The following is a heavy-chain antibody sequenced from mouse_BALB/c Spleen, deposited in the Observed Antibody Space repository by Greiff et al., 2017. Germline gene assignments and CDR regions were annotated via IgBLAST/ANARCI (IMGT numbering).Heavy chain of an antibody. CDR1: GYTFTDYN. J-gene: IGHJ3*01. CDR3: ARGLLRLREGFAY. CDR2: INPNNGGT. Sequence: VLLKESGPGLVQPGASVKIPCAASGYTFTDYNMDWVSQSHGKSLEWIGDINPNNGGTIYNQKFKGRATLTVDKSSSTAYMELRSLTSEDTAVYYCARGLLRLREGFAYWGQGTLVTVSA. D-gene: IGHD1-2*01. V-gene: IGHV1-18*01.